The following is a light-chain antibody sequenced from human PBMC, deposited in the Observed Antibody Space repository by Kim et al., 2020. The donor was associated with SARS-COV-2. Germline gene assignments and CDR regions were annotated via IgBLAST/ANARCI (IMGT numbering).Light chain of an antibody. V-gene: IGKV3-15*01. Sequence: VSAGERATLAGRASQSVSSYLAWYQQKPGQAPRLLIYGASTRATGITDRFSGSGSGTEFTLTISSLQSEDFAVYYCQQYNNWPPYTFGQGTKLEI. CDR2: GAS. CDR1: QSVSSY. CDR3: QQYNNWPPYT. J-gene: IGKJ2*01.